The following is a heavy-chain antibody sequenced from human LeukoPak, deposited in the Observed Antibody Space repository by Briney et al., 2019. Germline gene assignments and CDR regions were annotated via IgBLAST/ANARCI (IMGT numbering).Heavy chain of an antibody. CDR1: TFMSCSFE. Sequence: GGSLRLSCAASTFMSCSFEMDWLRQAPGKGLEWVAYISSGATTMYYADSVKGRFTISRDDAKNSLFLQMNSLRADDTAVYYCDLLAVASDFDYWGQGTLVTVSS. J-gene: IGHJ4*02. CDR3: DLLAVASDFDY. CDR2: ISSGATTM. D-gene: IGHD2-15*01. V-gene: IGHV3-48*03.